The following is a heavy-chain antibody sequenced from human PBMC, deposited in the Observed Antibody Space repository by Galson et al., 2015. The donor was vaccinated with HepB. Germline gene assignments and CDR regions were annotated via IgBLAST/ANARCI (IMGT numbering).Heavy chain of an antibody. V-gene: IGHV3-66*01. CDR1: GFTVSSNY. D-gene: IGHD1-1*01. J-gene: IGHJ3*02. CDR3: ARGSTGDAFDI. Sequence: SLRLSCAASGFTVSSNYMSWVRQAPGKGLEWVSVIYSGGSTYYADSVKGRFTISRDNSKNTLYLQMNSLRAEDTAVYYCARGSTGDAFDIWGQGTMVTVSS. CDR2: IYSGGST.